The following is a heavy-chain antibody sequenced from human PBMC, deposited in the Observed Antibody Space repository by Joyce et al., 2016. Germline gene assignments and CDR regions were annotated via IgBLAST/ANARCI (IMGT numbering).Heavy chain of an antibody. CDR1: GGTFSSYT. J-gene: IGHJ5*02. V-gene: IGHV1-69*01. CDR2: ISPMFDTA. Sequence: QVQLVQSGAEVMTPGSSVKVSCKTFGGTFSSYTINWLRKAPGQGLEWMGDISPMFDTANYAQKFQGRVTITADESTRTAYMELNSLRSEDTAVYYCAREGSQTDMIERWFDPWGQGTLVTVSS. D-gene: IGHD3-16*01. CDR3: AREGSQTDMIERWFDP.